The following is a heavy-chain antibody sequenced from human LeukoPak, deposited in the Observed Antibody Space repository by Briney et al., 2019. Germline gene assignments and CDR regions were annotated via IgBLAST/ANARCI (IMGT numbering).Heavy chain of an antibody. Sequence: GGSLRLSCAASGFTFDDYGMSWVRQAPGKGLEWVSGINWNGGSTGYADSVKGRFTISRDNAKNSLYLQMNSLRAEDTALYYCARAWTINYTGTGGPVDYWGQGTLVTVSS. CDR1: GFTFDDYG. CDR2: INWNGGST. CDR3: ARAWTINYTGTGGPVDY. J-gene: IGHJ4*02. V-gene: IGHV3-20*04. D-gene: IGHD1-7*01.